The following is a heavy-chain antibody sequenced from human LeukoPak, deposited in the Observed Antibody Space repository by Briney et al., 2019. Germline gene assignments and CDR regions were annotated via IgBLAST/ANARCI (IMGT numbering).Heavy chain of an antibody. CDR3: ARQDTLTHYYVMDV. V-gene: IGHV4-39*01. CDR1: GGSISSRDNY. D-gene: IGHD3-9*01. CDR2: IYYSGNT. J-gene: IGHJ6*02. Sequence: LETLSLTCTVSGGSISSRDNYWGWFRQPPGKGLEWIGSIYYSGNTYYNPSLESRVTISVDTSKNQFSLKVSSATAADTAVYYCARQDTLTHYYVMDVWGQGTTVTVSS.